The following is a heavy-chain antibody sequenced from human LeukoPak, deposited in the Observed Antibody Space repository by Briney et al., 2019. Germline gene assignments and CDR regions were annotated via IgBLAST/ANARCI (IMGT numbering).Heavy chain of an antibody. V-gene: IGHV4-34*01. Sequence: PSETLSLTCAVYGGSFSGYYWSWIRPPPGKGLEWIGEINHSGSTNYNPSLKSRVTISVDTSKNQFSLKLSSVTAADTAVHYCARGVAAAGIPRGWGQGTLVTVSS. CDR3: ARGVAAAGIPRG. CDR1: GGSFSGYY. CDR2: INHSGST. D-gene: IGHD6-13*01. J-gene: IGHJ4*02.